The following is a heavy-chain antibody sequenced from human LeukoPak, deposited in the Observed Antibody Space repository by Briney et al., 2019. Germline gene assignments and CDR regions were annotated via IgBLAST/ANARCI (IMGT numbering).Heavy chain of an antibody. D-gene: IGHD2-2*01. CDR1: GYTFTDYY. Sequence: GASVTVSCKASGYTFTDYYMHWVRQAPGQGFEWMGWINPNDGDTNYAQKFQGRVTMTRDTSISTAHMEVSRLRSDDTAVYYCARANFLYCSSSTCLFYYWGQGTLVTVSS. J-gene: IGHJ4*02. V-gene: IGHV1-2*02. CDR3: ARANFLYCSSSTCLFYY. CDR2: INPNDGDT.